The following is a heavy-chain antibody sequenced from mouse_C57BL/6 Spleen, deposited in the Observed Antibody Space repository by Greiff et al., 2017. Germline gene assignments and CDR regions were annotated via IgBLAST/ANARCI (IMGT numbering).Heavy chain of an antibody. J-gene: IGHJ2*01. CDR3: ARFPQIYYYGSSYD. CDR1: GYTFTSYW. V-gene: IGHV1-64*01. D-gene: IGHD1-1*01. Sequence: QVHVKQPGAELVKPGASVKLSCKASGYTFTSYWMHWVKQRPGQGLEWIGMIHPNSGSTNYNEKFKSKATLTVDKSSSTAYMQLSSLTSEDSAVYYCARFPQIYYYGSSYDWGQGTTLTVSS. CDR2: IHPNSGST.